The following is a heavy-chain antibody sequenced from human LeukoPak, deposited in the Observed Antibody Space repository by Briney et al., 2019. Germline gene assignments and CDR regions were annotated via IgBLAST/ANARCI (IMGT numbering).Heavy chain of an antibody. J-gene: IGHJ4*02. CDR3: AIDNYGSSGYYLD. Sequence: GGSLRLSCAASGFTLSSYEMNWVRQAPGQGLEWVSYISSSGSTIYYADYVKGRFTISRDNAKNSLYLQMNCLRAEDTAVYYCAIDNYGSSGYYLDWGQGTLVTVSS. V-gene: IGHV3-48*03. CDR2: ISSSGSTI. CDR1: GFTLSSYE. D-gene: IGHD3-22*01.